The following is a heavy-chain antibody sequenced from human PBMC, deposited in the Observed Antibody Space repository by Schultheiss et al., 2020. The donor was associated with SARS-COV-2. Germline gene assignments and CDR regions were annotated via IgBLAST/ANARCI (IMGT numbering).Heavy chain of an antibody. D-gene: IGHD3-3*01. CDR2: IWYDGSNK. V-gene: IGHV3-33*01. CDR1: GFTFSSYG. Sequence: GGSLRLSCAASGFTFSSYGMHWVRQAPGKGLEWVAVIWYDGSNKYYAYSVKGRFTISRDNSKNTLHLQMNSLRAEDTAVYYCARGSRYDFWSGYYSYYYYMDVWFKGTTVTVSS. J-gene: IGHJ6*03. CDR3: ARGSRYDFWSGYYSYYYYMDV.